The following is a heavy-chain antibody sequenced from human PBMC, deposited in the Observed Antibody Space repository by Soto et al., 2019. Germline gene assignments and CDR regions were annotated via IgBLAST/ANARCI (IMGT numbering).Heavy chain of an antibody. CDR3: ARGLGDPQDYYYGMDV. Sequence: PSETLSLTCAVYGGSFSGYYWSWIRQPPGKGLEWIGEINHSGSTNYNPSLKSRVTISVDTSKNQFSLKLSSVTAADTAVYYCARGLGDPQDYYYGMDVWGQGTTVTVSS. D-gene: IGHD4-17*01. CDR1: GGSFSGYY. CDR2: INHSGST. V-gene: IGHV4-34*01. J-gene: IGHJ6*02.